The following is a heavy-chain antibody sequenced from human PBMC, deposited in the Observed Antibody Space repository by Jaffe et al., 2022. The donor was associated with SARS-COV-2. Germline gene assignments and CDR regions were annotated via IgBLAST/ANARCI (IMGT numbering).Heavy chain of an antibody. V-gene: IGHV4-34*01. J-gene: IGHJ4*02. CDR3: ARGGYWVGIDY. Sequence: QVQLQQWGAGLLKPSETLSLTCAVYGGSFSGYYWSWIRQPPGKGLEWIGEINHSGSTNYNPSLKSRVTISVDTSKNQFSLKLSSVTAADTAVYYCARGGYWVGIDYWGQGTLVTVSS. CDR2: INHSGST. CDR1: GGSFSGYY. D-gene: IGHD2-15*01.